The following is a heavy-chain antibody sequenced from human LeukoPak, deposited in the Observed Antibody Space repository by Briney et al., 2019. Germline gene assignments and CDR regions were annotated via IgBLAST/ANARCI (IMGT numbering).Heavy chain of an antibody. CDR3: ARDAAAGIADY. J-gene: IGHJ4*02. D-gene: IGHD6-13*01. V-gene: IGHV4-59*12. Sequence: SETLSLTCTVSGGSISSYYWSWIRQPPGKELEWIGYIYYSGSTNYNPSLKSRVTISVDTSKNQFSLKLSSVTAADTAVYYCARDAAAGIADYWGQGTLVTVSS. CDR1: GGSISSYY. CDR2: IYYSGST.